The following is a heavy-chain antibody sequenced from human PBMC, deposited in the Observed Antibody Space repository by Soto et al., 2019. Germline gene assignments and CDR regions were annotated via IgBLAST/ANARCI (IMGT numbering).Heavy chain of an antibody. J-gene: IGHJ4*02. V-gene: IGHV4-39*01. CDR2: IYYSGST. Sequence: SETMSLTCTVSGGSLSSSSYYWGWLHQPPGKGLEWIGSIYYSGSTYYNPSLKSRVTISVDTSKNQFSLKLSSVTAADTAVYYCARISDSSGYYPANFDYWGQGTLVTVSS. CDR1: GGSLSSSSYY. CDR3: ARISDSSGYYPANFDY. D-gene: IGHD3-22*01.